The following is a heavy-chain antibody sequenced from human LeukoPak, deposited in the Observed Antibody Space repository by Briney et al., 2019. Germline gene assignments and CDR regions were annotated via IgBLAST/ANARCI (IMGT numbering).Heavy chain of an antibody. D-gene: IGHD5-24*01. Sequence: PGGSLRLSCAASGFTFSSYSMNWVRQAPGKGLEWVSSISSSSSYIYYADSVKGRFTISRDNSKNTLYLQMNSLRAEDTAVYYCAKDPRRDGYNIPPPEFDYWGQGTLVTVSS. CDR2: ISSSSSYI. CDR3: AKDPRRDGYNIPPPEFDY. J-gene: IGHJ4*02. V-gene: IGHV3-21*01. CDR1: GFTFSSYS.